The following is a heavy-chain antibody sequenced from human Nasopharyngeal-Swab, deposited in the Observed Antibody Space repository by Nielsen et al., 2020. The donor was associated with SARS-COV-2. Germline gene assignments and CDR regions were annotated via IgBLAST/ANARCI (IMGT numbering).Heavy chain of an antibody. J-gene: IGHJ3*02. CDR1: GGSIRSSSYY. D-gene: IGHD3-22*01. V-gene: IGHV4-39*01. Sequence: SETLSLTCTVSGGSIRSSSYYWGWIRQPPGKGLEWIGSIYYSGSTYYNPSLKSRVTISVDTSKNQFSLKLSSVTAADTAVYYCASAPYYDSSGYYGPSPFDIWGQGTMVTVSS. CDR2: IYYSGST. CDR3: ASAPYYDSSGYYGPSPFDI.